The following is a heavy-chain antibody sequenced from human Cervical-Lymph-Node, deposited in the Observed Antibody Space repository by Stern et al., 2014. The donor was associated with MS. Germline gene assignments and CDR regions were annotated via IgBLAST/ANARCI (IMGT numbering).Heavy chain of an antibody. V-gene: IGHV1-2*04. CDR2: INPNTGVT. D-gene: IGHD2-15*01. CDR3: ARGYPFFDN. CDR1: GYTFTGFF. J-gene: IGHJ4*02. Sequence: QVHLKQSGAEVKKPGASVKVSCTASGYTFTGFFLHWVRQAPGQGLEWVGRINPNTGVTKSAQKFQGWVTLTRDTSINTVYMELNRLKSDDTAVFYCARGYPFFDNWGQGTLVTVSS.